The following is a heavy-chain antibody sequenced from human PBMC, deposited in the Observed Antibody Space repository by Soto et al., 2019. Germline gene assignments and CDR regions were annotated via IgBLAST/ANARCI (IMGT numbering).Heavy chain of an antibody. J-gene: IGHJ4*02. CDR1: GGTISSSSYY. CDR3: ARHYYDTLGY. D-gene: IGHD3-22*01. V-gene: IGHV4-39*01. CDR2: IYYSGST. Sequence: PSETLSLTCTVSGGTISSSSYYWGWIRQPPGKGLEWIGSIYYSGSTYYNPSLKSRVTISVDTSKNQFSLKLSSVTAADTAVYYCARHYYDTLGYWGQGTLVTVSS.